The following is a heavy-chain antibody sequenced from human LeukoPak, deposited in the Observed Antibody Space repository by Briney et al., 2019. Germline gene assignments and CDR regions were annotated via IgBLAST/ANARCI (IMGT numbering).Heavy chain of an antibody. D-gene: IGHD3-22*01. CDR3: ATYSSLNRREFQF. CDR1: GFTFSSYW. CDR2: IKQDGSEK. J-gene: IGHJ1*01. V-gene: IGHV3-7*01. Sequence: GGSLRLSCAASGFTFSSYWMSWVRQAPGKGLEWVANIKQDGSEKYYVDSVKGRFTISRDNTKNSLYLQMNSLRAEDTAVYYCATYSSLNRREFQFWGQGTLLTVSS.